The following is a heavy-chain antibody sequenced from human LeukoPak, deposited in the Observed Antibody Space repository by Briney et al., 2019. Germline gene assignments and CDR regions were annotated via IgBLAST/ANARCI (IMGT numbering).Heavy chain of an antibody. Sequence: GASVKVSCKASGYTFTSYDINWVRQATGQGLEWMGWMNPNSGNTGYAQKFQGRVTMTRNTSISTAYMELSSLRSEDTAVYYCASRGFSYDILTGYYSGNWFDPWGQGTLVTVSS. CDR1: GYTFTSYD. CDR3: ASRGFSYDILTGYYSGNWFDP. D-gene: IGHD3-9*01. CDR2: MNPNSGNT. J-gene: IGHJ5*02. V-gene: IGHV1-8*01.